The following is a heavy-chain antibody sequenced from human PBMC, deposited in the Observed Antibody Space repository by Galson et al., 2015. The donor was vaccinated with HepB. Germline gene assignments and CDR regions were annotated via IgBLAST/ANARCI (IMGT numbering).Heavy chain of an antibody. CDR1: GYMFSNYD. CDR3: ARDVPGPILGARGWFDP. CDR2: ISNDGGKK. D-gene: IGHD1-26*01. V-gene: IGHV3-30*04. J-gene: IGHJ5*02. Sequence: SLKLSCAASGYMFSNYDMHWVRQAPGKGLEWVAFISNDGGKKYYADTVQGRFTITRDNSKNTLYVQMNSLRAEDTAFYYCARDVPGPILGARGWFDPWGQGTLVTVSS.